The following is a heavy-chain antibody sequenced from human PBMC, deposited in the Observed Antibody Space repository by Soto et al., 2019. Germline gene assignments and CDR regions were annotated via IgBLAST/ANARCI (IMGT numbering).Heavy chain of an antibody. D-gene: IGHD6-13*01. CDR2: ISSSGSTI. CDR3: ARTYSSSWHYYYYGMDV. CDR1: GFTFSSYE. J-gene: IGHJ6*02. V-gene: IGHV3-48*03. Sequence: LRLSCAASGFTFSSYEMNWVRQAPGKGLEWVSYISSSGSTIYYADSVKGRFTISRDNAKNSLYLQMNSLRAEDTAVYYCARTYSSSWHYYYYGMDVWRQGTTVTVSS.